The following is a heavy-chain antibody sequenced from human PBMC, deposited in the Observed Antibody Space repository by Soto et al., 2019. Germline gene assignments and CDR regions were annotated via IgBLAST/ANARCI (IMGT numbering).Heavy chain of an antibody. V-gene: IGHV3-23*01. CDR1: GFTFSSYA. J-gene: IGHJ3*02. CDR3: AKDSPYYDFWSGYPNDAFDI. CDR2: ISGSGGST. Sequence: PRGSLRLSCAASGFTFSSYAMTWVRQAPGKGLEWVSAISGSGGSTYYADSVKGRFTISRDNSKNTLYLQMNSLRAEDTAVYYCAKDSPYYDFWSGYPNDAFDIWGQGTMVTVSS. D-gene: IGHD3-3*01.